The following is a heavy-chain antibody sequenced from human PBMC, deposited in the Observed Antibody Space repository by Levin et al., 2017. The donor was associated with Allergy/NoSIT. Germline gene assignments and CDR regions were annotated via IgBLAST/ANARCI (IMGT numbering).Heavy chain of an antibody. CDR3: ARTRSIYGDYGGIDY. CDR1: EFTFSYFT. CDR2: ISNDGSSE. Sequence: GGSLRLSCAASEFTFSYFTMHWVRQAPGKGLEWVAVISNDGSSESYADSVKGRFTISRDNSRNTLYLQMSSLRTADTAVYYCARTRSIYGDYGGIDYWGQGTLVTVSS. D-gene: IGHD4-17*01. V-gene: IGHV3-30*15. J-gene: IGHJ4*02.